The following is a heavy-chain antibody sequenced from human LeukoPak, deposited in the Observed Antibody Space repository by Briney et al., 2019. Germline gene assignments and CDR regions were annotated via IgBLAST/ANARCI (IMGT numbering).Heavy chain of an antibody. Sequence: ASVTVSCTASGYTFTSYYMHWVRQAPGQGLEWMGWINPNSGGTNYAQKFQGRVTMTRDTSISTAYMELSRLRSDDTAVYYCARGRHLYDILTASYRGVVFDIWGQGTMVTVSS. CDR3: ARGRHLYDILTASYRGVVFDI. J-gene: IGHJ3*02. CDR2: INPNSGGT. CDR1: GYTFTSYY. D-gene: IGHD3-9*01. V-gene: IGHV1-2*02.